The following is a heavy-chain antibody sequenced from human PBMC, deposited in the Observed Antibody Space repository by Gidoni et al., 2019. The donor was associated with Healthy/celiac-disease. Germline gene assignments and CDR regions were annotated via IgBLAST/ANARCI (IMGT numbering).Heavy chain of an antibody. Sequence: QVQLVESGGGVVQPGRSLRLYCAASGFTFSSYGMHWVRQAPGKGLEWVAVISYDGSNKYYADSVKGRFTSSRDNSKNTLYLQMNSLRAEDTAVYYCAKLIAAAGTIDYWGQGTLVTVSS. CDR1: GFTFSSYG. CDR2: ISYDGSNK. J-gene: IGHJ4*02. V-gene: IGHV3-30*18. D-gene: IGHD6-13*01. CDR3: AKLIAAAGTIDY.